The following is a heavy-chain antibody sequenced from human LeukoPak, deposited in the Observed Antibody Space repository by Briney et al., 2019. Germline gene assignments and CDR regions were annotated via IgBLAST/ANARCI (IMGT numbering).Heavy chain of an antibody. D-gene: IGHD6-19*01. CDR1: GFTFDAFG. J-gene: IGHJ4*02. V-gene: IGHV3-20*04. CDR3: AQLCAGISVGSCFDC. Sequence: GSLRLSCAASGFTFDAFGMTWVRQAPGKGLEWVSAIRGDAGSTGYADSVKGRFTISRDNSKNTLSLQMNSLRAEDTAVYYCAQLCAGISVGSCFDCWGQGTLVTVSS. CDR2: IRGDAGST.